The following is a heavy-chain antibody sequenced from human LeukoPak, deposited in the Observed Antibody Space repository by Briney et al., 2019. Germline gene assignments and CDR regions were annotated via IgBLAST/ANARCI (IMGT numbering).Heavy chain of an antibody. CDR3: ARVGSGYDWDY. CDR2: IYQTGST. D-gene: IGHD5-12*01. J-gene: IGHJ4*02. CDR1: GFSISSGYY. Sequence: PETLSLTCVVSGFSISSGYYWGWIRQTPRKGLEWIGNIYQTGSTYYNPSLKSRVTISVDTSKNQFSLRLTSVTAVDTAVYYCARVGSGYDWDYWGQGTLVTVSS. V-gene: IGHV4-38-2*01.